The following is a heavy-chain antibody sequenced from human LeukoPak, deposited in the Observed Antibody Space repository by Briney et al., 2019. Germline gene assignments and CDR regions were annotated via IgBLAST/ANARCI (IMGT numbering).Heavy chain of an antibody. CDR1: GFTFTSSA. V-gene: IGHV1-58*01. CDR3: AAFSPYQLLYRGIDY. J-gene: IGHJ4*02. CDR2: IVVGSGNT. D-gene: IGHD2-2*02. Sequence: GASVKVSCKASGFTFTSSAVQWVRQARGQRLEWIGWIVVGSGNTNYAQKFQERVTITRDMSTSTAYMELSSLRSEDTAVYYCAAFSPYQLLYRGIDYWGQGTLVTVSS.